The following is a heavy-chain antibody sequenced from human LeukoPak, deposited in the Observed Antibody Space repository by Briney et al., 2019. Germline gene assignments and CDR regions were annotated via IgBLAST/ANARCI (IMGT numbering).Heavy chain of an antibody. CDR3: ASCVAVPGLPDY. J-gene: IGHJ4*02. CDR2: INSDGSDT. V-gene: IGHV3-74*01. D-gene: IGHD6-19*01. Sequence: GGSLRLSCAASGVTFSSYWMYWVRQAPGKGLVWVSRINSDGSDTSYADSVQGRFTISRDNAKNTLYLQMNSLRAEDTAVYYCASCVAVPGLPDYWGQGTLVTVSS. CDR1: GVTFSSYW.